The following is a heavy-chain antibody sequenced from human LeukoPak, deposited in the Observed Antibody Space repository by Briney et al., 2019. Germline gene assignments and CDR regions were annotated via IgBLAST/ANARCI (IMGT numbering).Heavy chain of an antibody. Sequence: GGSLRLSCAASGFTFSSYSMNWVRQAPGKGLVWVSRINSDGSTISYADSVKGRFTISRDNAKNTLFLQVNSLRVEDTAVYYCARSSSFDYWGQGTLVTVSS. CDR3: ARSSSFDY. V-gene: IGHV3-74*01. D-gene: IGHD6-19*01. CDR2: INSDGSTI. J-gene: IGHJ4*02. CDR1: GFTFSSYS.